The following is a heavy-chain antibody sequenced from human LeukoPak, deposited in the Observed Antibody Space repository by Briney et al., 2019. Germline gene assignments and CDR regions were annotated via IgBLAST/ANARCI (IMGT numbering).Heavy chain of an antibody. Sequence: GASVKVSCKASGYTFTGYYMHWVRQAPGQGLEWMGWINPNSGGTNYAQKFQGRVTMTRDTSISTAYMELSRLRSDDTAVYYCARDRGSSSWLEGYFDYWGQGTLVTVSS. CDR2: INPNSGGT. D-gene: IGHD6-13*01. CDR1: GYTFTGYY. CDR3: ARDRGSSSWLEGYFDY. V-gene: IGHV1-2*02. J-gene: IGHJ4*02.